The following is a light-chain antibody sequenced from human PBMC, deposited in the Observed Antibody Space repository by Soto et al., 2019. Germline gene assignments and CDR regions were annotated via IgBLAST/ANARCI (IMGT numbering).Light chain of an antibody. Sequence: EIVLTQSPGTLSLSPGERATLSCRASQSVSGSYLAWYRQKPGQAPRLLIYGASSRATGIPDRFSGSESGTDFTLTISRLEPEDFAIYYCQQYGSSPRTFGQGTKVDIK. CDR2: GAS. J-gene: IGKJ1*01. CDR3: QQYGSSPRT. V-gene: IGKV3-20*01. CDR1: QSVSGSY.